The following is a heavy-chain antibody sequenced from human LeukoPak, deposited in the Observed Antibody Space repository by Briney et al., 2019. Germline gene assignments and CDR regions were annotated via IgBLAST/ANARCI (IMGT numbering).Heavy chain of an antibody. Sequence: GGSLRLSCAASGFTFSSYWMSWVRQVSGKGLEWVANIKPDGSEEYYVDSAKGRFTISRDNAEKSLYLQMNSLRVEDTAVYYCTLVTRATAAVHYWGQGTLVTVSS. CDR1: GFTFSSYW. V-gene: IGHV3-7*01. D-gene: IGHD6-13*01. J-gene: IGHJ4*02. CDR2: IKPDGSEE. CDR3: TLVTRATAAVHY.